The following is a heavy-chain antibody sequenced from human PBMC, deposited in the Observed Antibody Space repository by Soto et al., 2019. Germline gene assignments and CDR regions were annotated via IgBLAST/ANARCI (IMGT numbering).Heavy chain of an antibody. CDR1: GGTFSSYA. Sequence: GASVKVSCKASGGTFSSYAISWVRQAPGQGLEWMGGIIPTFGTANYAQKFQGRVTITADESTSTAYMELSSLRSEDTAVYYCAREEEQWLVRGYGMDVWGQGTTVTVSS. D-gene: IGHD6-19*01. CDR2: IIPTFGTA. CDR3: AREEEQWLVRGYGMDV. V-gene: IGHV1-69*13. J-gene: IGHJ6*02.